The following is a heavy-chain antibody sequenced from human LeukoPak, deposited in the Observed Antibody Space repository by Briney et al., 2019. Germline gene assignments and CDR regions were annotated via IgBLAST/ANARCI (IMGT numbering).Heavy chain of an antibody. CDR3: AKGQPLIIQLNPGDDAFDI. D-gene: IGHD5-18*01. CDR1: GFTFSSYA. J-gene: IGHJ3*02. V-gene: IGHV3-23*01. CDR2: ISGSGGST. Sequence: PGGSLRLSCAASGFTFSSYAMSWVRQAPGKGLEWVSAISGSGGSTYYADSVKGRFTISRDNSRNTLYLQMNSLRAEDTAVYYCAKGQPLIIQLNPGDDAFDIWGQGTMVTVSS.